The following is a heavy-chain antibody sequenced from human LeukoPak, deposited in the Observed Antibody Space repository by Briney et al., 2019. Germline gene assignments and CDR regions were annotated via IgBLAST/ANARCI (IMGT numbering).Heavy chain of an antibody. CDR1: GFTFSSYS. CDR3: ASFPQAYCGGDCYSGNDDAFDI. CDR2: ISSSSSTI. Sequence: GGSLRLSCAASGFTFSSYSMNWVRQAPGKGLEWVSYISSSSSTIYYADSVKGRFTISRDNAKNSLYLQMNSLRDEDTAVYYCASFPQAYCGGDCYSGNDDAFDIWGQGTMVTVSS. V-gene: IGHV3-48*02. J-gene: IGHJ3*02. D-gene: IGHD2-21*02.